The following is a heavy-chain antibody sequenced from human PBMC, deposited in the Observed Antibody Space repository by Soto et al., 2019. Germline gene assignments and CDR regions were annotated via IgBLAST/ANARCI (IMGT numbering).Heavy chain of an antibody. CDR1: GFTFRSYS. J-gene: IGHJ3*02. D-gene: IGHD2-2*01. Sequence: EVQLVESGGGLVQPGGSLRISCAASGFTFRSYSMNWVRQAPGKGLEWVSYISSGSSTKYYADSVKGRFTISRDNAKDSLYLQMNRLRADDTAVYYCARESYCSSTSCHSDPFDIWGQGTMVTVSS. V-gene: IGHV3-48*01. CDR2: ISSGSSTK. CDR3: ARESYCSSTSCHSDPFDI.